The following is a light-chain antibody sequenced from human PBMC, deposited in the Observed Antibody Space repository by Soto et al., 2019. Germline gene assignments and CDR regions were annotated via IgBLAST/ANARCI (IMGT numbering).Light chain of an antibody. CDR2: DVA. CDR3: MSFTSSNTYV. V-gene: IGLV2-14*03. Sequence: QSALTQPASVSGSPGQSITISCTGTSGDVGAYNFVSWYQHYPDKAPKVVIYDVANRPSGVSYRFSASKSGNTASLTISGLQAEDEADYYCMSFTSSNTYVFGTGTKLTLL. J-gene: IGLJ1*01. CDR1: SGDVGAYNF.